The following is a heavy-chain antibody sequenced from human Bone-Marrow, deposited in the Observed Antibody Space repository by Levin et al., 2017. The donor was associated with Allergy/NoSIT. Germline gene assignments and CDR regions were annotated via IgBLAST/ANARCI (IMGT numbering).Heavy chain of an antibody. V-gene: IGHV3-21*06. CDR3: ARSQGRSGWSYYYYGMDV. CDR2: ISGNSHYV. CDR1: GFDFNTHD. Sequence: GGSLRLSCRGSGFDFNTHDMNWIRQAPGQGLEWVSSISGNSHYVYCADSVKGRFSISRDNAKNSMFLHMNSLRVEDTAVYYCARSQGRSGWSYYYYGMDVWGRGTTLTVSS. J-gene: IGHJ6*02. D-gene: IGHD6-19*01.